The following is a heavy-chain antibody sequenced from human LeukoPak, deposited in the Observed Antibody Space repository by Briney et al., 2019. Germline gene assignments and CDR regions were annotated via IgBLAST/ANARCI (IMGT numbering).Heavy chain of an antibody. CDR2: IYHSGST. V-gene: IGHV4-4*02. Sequence: PGGSLTLSCVASGFTFSDSPMHWVRQASGKGLEWIGEIYHSGSTNYNPSLKSRVTISVDKSKNQFSLKLSSVTAADTAVYYCARVVWGSPAGFDYWGQGTLVTVSS. CDR1: GFTFSDSP. D-gene: IGHD3-16*01. CDR3: ARVVWGSPAGFDY. J-gene: IGHJ4*02.